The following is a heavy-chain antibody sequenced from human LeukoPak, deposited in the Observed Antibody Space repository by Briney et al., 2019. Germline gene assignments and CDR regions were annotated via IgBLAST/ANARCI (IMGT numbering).Heavy chain of an antibody. J-gene: IGHJ3*02. Sequence: GASVKVSCKASGGTFSSYAISWVRQAPGQGLEWMGGIIPIFGTANYAQKFQGRVTITADESTSTAYMELSSLRSEDTAVYYCAREHDYGDYWRSNAFDIWGQGTVVTVSS. CDR2: IIPIFGTA. CDR3: AREHDYGDYWRSNAFDI. CDR1: GGTFSSYA. D-gene: IGHD4-17*01. V-gene: IGHV1-69*13.